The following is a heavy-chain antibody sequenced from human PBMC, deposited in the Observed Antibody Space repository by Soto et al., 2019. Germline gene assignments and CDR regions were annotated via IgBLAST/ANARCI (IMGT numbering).Heavy chain of an antibody. J-gene: IGHJ4*02. CDR2: IWYDGSNK. D-gene: IGHD5-12*01. CDR3: AREGPDIVATLFDY. V-gene: IGHV3-33*01. Sequence: PGGSLRLSCAASGLTFSSYGMHWVRQAPGKGLEWVAVIWYDGSNKYYADSVKGRFTISRDNSKNTLYLQMNSLRAEDTAVYYCAREGPDIVATLFDYWGQGTLVTVSS. CDR1: GLTFSSYG.